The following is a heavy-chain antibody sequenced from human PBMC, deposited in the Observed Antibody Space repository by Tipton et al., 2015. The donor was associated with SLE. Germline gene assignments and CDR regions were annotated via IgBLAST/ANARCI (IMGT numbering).Heavy chain of an antibody. CDR3: ARHPSSLRGYDYSYFDY. V-gene: IGHV4-38-2*01. Sequence: TLSLTCAVSGYSISNGYFWGWIRQPPGQGLEWIGGIYESGTTNYSPSLKSRVTISVDTSKNHFPLNLSSVTAADTAVYYCARHPSSLRGYDYSYFDYWGQGTLVTVSP. J-gene: IGHJ4*02. CDR1: GYSISNGYF. CDR2: IYESGTT. D-gene: IGHD5-12*01.